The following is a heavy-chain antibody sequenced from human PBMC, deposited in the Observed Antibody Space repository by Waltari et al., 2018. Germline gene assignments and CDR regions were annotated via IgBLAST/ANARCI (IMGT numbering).Heavy chain of an antibody. CDR1: GGAISSSSYY. J-gene: IGHJ4*02. D-gene: IGHD4-17*01. V-gene: IGHV4-39*01. Sequence: QLQLQESGPGLVKASETLSLTCTVSGGAISSSSYYWGWMRQAPGKGLEWIGSFFYSGSTYYNPSLRSRVTISVDASKNQFSLRLSSVTAADTAVYYCARRYGDYVDAYFWGQGTLVTVSS. CDR3: ARRYGDYVDAYF. CDR2: FFYSGST.